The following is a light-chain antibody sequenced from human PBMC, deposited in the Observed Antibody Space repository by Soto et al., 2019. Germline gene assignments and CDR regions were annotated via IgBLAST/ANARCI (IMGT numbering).Light chain of an antibody. CDR3: QQLNSYPQT. J-gene: IGKJ5*01. V-gene: IGKV1-9*01. CDR1: RGISSY. Sequence: QFTQSPSSLSASVGDRVTITCQASRGISSYLAWYQQKPGKAPKLLVYSASTLQSGVPSRFSGSGSGPDFTLTISSLQPEDSATYFCQQLNSYPQTFGQGTRLEI. CDR2: SAS.